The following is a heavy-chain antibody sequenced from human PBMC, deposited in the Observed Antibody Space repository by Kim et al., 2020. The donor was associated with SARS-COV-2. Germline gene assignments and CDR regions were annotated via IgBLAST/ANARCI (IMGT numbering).Heavy chain of an antibody. V-gene: IGHV3-48*02. J-gene: IGHJ3*01. CDR3: VRERMGGAFDV. Sequence: TISDADPVNGRFTIPRDNAKKSLYLQINSLRDEDTAVYYCVRERMGGAFDVWGQGTMVTVSS. D-gene: IGHD3-16*01. CDR2: TI.